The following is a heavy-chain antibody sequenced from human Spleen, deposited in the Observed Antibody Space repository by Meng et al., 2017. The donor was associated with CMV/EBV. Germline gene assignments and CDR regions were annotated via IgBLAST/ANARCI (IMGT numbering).Heavy chain of an antibody. CDR1: GYTFTGYY. CDR2: INPNSGDT. V-gene: IGHV1-2*02. D-gene: IGHD3-3*02. Sequence: ASVKVSCKASGYTFTGYYMHWVRQAPGQGLEWMGWINPNSGDTYSAQNFQGRVTMTRDTSISTAYMELSSLRSDDTAVYFCASLSMGRDDYWGQGALVTVSS. J-gene: IGHJ4*02. CDR3: ASLSMGRDDY.